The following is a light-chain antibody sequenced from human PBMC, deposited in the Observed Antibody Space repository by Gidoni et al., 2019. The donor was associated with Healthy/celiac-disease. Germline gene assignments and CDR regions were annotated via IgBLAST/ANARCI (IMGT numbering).Light chain of an antibody. Sequence: SSVLTQPPSVSVAPGKTARITRGGNNIGSKSVHWYQQKPGQAPVLVIYYDSDRPSGIPERFSGSNSGNTATLTISRVEAGDEADYYCQVWDSSSDHPVFGGGTKLTVL. V-gene: IGLV3-21*04. CDR2: YDS. CDR3: QVWDSSSDHPV. CDR1: NIGSKS. J-gene: IGLJ3*02.